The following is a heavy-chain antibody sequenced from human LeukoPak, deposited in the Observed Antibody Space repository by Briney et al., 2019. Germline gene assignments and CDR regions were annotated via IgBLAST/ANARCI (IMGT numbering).Heavy chain of an antibody. Sequence: GGSLRLSCAASGFTFSSYAMSWVRQAAGKGLEWVSAVRGTGSNTYYADSVKGRFTISRDNSKNTLYLQMNSLRAEDTAIYYCAKTSRVNSGYDSPFDYWAREPWSPSPQ. J-gene: IGHJ4*02. V-gene: IGHV3-23*01. D-gene: IGHD5-12*01. CDR3: AKTSRVNSGYDSPFDY. CDR1: GFTFSSYA. CDR2: VRGTGSNT.